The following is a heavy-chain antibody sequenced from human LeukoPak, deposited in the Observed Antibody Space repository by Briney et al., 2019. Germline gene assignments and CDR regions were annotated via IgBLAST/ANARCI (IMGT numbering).Heavy chain of an antibody. J-gene: IGHJ4*02. V-gene: IGHV3-21*01. D-gene: IGHD5-12*01. CDR2: ISSSSSYI. CDR3: ARDGGYRAIDY. Sequence: GGSLRLSCAASGFIFSPYTMNWVRQAPGKGLEWVSSISSSSSYIYYADSVKGRFTISRDNAKNSLYLQMNSLRAEDTAVYYCARDGGYRAIDYWGQGTLVTVSS. CDR1: GFIFSPYT.